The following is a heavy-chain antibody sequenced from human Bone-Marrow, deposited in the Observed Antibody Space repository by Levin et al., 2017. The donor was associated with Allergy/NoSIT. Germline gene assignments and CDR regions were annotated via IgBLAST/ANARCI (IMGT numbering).Heavy chain of an antibody. D-gene: IGHD5-18*01. Sequence: GASVKVSCKTSGYIFTGYYIHWVREAPGQGLEWMGRINPRSGDTESTQKFQGRVTMTRDTSINTAYMELNRLTSDDTALYYCVREQPAFYYLDVWGKGTTVTVSS. CDR1: GYIFTGYY. J-gene: IGHJ6*03. CDR2: INPRSGDT. V-gene: IGHV1-2*06. CDR3: VREQPAFYYLDV.